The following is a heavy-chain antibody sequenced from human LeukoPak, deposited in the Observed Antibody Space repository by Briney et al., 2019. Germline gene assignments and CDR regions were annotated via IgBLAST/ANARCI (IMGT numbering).Heavy chain of an antibody. CDR3: AKGGGIASAGPDFDY. D-gene: IGHD6-13*01. CDR1: GFTLSSYA. Sequence: GGSLRLSCAASGFTLSSYAMSWVRQTPGKGLEWVSGISSNGGSTYYADSVKGRFTISRDTSKSTLYLQMSSLRAEYTAIYYCAKGGGIASAGPDFDYWGQGTLVTVSS. V-gene: IGHV3-23*01. CDR2: ISSNGGST. J-gene: IGHJ4*02.